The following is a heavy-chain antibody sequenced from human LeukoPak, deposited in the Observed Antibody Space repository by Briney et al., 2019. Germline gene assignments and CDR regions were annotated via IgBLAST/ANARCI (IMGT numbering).Heavy chain of an antibody. CDR3: ASMGYDRLYAFDI. Sequence: GGSLRLSCAASGFTFSSYAMSWVRQAPGKGLEWVSAISGSGGSTYYADSVKGRFTISRDNSKNTLYLQMNSLRAEDTAVYYCASMGYDRLYAFDIWGQGTMVTVSS. J-gene: IGHJ3*02. D-gene: IGHD3-22*01. CDR1: GFTFSSYA. V-gene: IGHV3-23*01. CDR2: ISGSGGST.